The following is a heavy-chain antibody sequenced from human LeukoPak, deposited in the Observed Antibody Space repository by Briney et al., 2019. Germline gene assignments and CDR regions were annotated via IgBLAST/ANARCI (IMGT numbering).Heavy chain of an antibody. D-gene: IGHD6-13*01. Sequence: GGSLRLSCGASGFTFRTYALSWVRQAPGKGLEWVSGISDGGGRTFYAESVKGRFTVSRDNSKNTLYLRMNSLRAEDTAIYYCTKNQILDDTGSWYAYWGQGTLVTVSS. CDR3: TKNQILDDTGSWYAY. CDR2: ISDGGGRT. J-gene: IGHJ4*02. V-gene: IGHV3-23*01. CDR1: GFTFRTYA.